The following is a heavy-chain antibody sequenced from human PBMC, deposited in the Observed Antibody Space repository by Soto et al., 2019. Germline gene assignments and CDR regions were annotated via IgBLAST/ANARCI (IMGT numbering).Heavy chain of an antibody. V-gene: IGHV3-66*01. CDR3: ARDVGV. J-gene: IGHJ6*04. CDR1: GFTFSNYW. Sequence: EVQLVESGGGLVQPGGSLRLSCVASGFTFSNYWMYWVRQAPGEGLEWVSVIYSGGSTYYADSVKGRFTISRDNSKNTLYLQMNSLRAEDTAVYYCARDVGVWGRGTTVTVSS. CDR2: IYSGGST.